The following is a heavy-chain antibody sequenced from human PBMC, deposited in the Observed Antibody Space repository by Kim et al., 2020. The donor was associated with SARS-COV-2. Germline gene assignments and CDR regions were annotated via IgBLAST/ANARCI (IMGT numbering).Heavy chain of an antibody. CDR3: ARVPYGGDLFYYYYGMDV. V-gene: IGHV3-21*01. J-gene: IGHJ6*02. D-gene: IGHD2-21*01. CDR2: ISSSSSYI. CDR1: GFTFSSYS. Sequence: GGSLRLSCAASGFTFSSYSMNWVRQAPGKGLEWVSSISSSSSYIYSADSVKGRFTISRDNAKNSLYLQMNSLRAEDTAVYYCARVPYGGDLFYYYYGMDVWGQGTTVTVSS.